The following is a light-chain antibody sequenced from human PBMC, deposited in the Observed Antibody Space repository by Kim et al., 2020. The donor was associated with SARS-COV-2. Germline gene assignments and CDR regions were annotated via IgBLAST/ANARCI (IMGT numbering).Light chain of an antibody. V-gene: IGLV2-18*02. CDR3: VSHVITDAWV. J-gene: IGLJ3*02. Sequence: GQSVTISGTTTCSDVGYYNRVSGFQQPPGTAPKLIIYEVSNRPSGVPDRFSGSKSGNTASLTISGLQAQDEADYYCVSHVITDAWVFGGGTQLTVL. CDR1: CSDVGYYNR. CDR2: EVS.